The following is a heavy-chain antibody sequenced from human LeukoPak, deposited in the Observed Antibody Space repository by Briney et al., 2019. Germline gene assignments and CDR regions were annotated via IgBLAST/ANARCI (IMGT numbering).Heavy chain of an antibody. V-gene: IGHV4-30-4*01. CDR1: GVSISSGDYY. Sequence: SETLSLTCTVSGVSISSGDYYWSWIRQPPGKGLEWIGYIYYSGSTYYNPSLKSRVTISVDTSKNQFSLKLSSVTAADTAVYYCARDLLNEGNHLDYWGQGTLVTVSS. J-gene: IGHJ4*02. CDR3: ARDLLNEGNHLDY. D-gene: IGHD4-23*01. CDR2: IYYSGST.